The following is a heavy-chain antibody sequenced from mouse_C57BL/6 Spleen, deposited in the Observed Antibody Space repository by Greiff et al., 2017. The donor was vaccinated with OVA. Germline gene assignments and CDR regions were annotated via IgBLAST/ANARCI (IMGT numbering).Heavy chain of an antibody. CDR2: IHPNSGST. V-gene: IGHV1-64*01. CDR1: GYTFTSYW. D-gene: IGHD1-1*01. J-gene: IGHJ4*01. CDR3: AREGIYYGSSYGGAMDY. Sequence: QVQLKQPGAELVKPGASVKLSCKASGYTFTSYWMHWVKQRPGQGLEWIGMIHPNSGSTNYNEKFKSKATLTVDKSSSTAYMQLSSLTSEDSAVYYCAREGIYYGSSYGGAMDYWGQGTSVTVSS.